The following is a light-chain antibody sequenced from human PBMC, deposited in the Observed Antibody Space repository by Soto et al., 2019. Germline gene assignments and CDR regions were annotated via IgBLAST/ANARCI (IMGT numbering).Light chain of an antibody. Sequence: QSALTQPPSASGSPGQSVTISCTGTSSDVGGYNYVSWYQQHPGKAPKLMIFEVTKRPSGVPDRFSGSKSGNTASLTVSGLQAEDEADYYCNSYAGSNIVVFGGGTKFTVL. CDR2: EVT. V-gene: IGLV2-8*01. CDR3: NSYAGSNIVV. J-gene: IGLJ2*01. CDR1: SSDVGGYNY.